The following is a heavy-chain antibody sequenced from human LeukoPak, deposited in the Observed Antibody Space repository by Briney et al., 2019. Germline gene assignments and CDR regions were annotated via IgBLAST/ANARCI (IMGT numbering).Heavy chain of an antibody. CDR2: IYYTGNT. D-gene: IGHD1-26*01. Sequence: SETLSLTCTVSGGSISNCFWSWIRQPPGKGLEWIAYIYYTGNTKYNPSLKSRVTISVETSKNQFSLRLSSVTAADTAVYYCARDSGSSPTFDYWGQGALVTVSS. CDR1: GGSISNCF. CDR3: ARDSGSSPTFDY. J-gene: IGHJ4*02. V-gene: IGHV4-59*01.